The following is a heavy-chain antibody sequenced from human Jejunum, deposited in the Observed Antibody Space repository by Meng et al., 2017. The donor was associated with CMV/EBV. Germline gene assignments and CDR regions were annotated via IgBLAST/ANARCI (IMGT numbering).Heavy chain of an antibody. CDR3: AKDVSMYYYDASGYPGDS. D-gene: IGHD3-22*01. CDR2: MRYDGLNA. Sequence: GQLVEAGGGVVQPGGSLRLSCEASGFTLSTYGIHWVRQAPGKGLEWVAFMRYDGLNADYSDSVRGRFTISRDISKNTMFLQMNSLRAEDTAVYYCAKDVSMYYYDASGYPGDSWGQGTLVTVSS. J-gene: IGHJ4*02. CDR1: GFTLSTYG. V-gene: IGHV3-30*02.